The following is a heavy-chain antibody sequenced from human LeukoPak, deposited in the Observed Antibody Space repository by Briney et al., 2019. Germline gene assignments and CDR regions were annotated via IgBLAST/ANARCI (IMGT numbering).Heavy chain of an antibody. Sequence: GGSLRLSCAASGFTVSSNYMSWFRQAPGKGLEWVSIIYSGGSGGNTYYTDSVEGRFTISRDNSKNTLYPQMNSLRAEDTAVYYCARDAYCSGGGCYTPGIWGQGTMVTVSS. D-gene: IGHD2-15*01. V-gene: IGHV3-66*01. CDR2: IYSGGSGGNT. CDR3: ARDAYCSGGGCYTPGI. CDR1: GFTVSSNY. J-gene: IGHJ3*02.